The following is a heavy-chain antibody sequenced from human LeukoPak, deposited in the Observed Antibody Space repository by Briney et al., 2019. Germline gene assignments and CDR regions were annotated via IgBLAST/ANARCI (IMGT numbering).Heavy chain of an antibody. Sequence: GGSLRLSCAASGFTFSSYGMHWVRQAPGKGLEWVAFIRYDGSNKYYADSVKGRFTISRDNSKNTLYLQMNSLRAEDTAVYYCAKDLGALDGVEQQLAQVHWGQGTLVTVSS. CDR2: IRYDGSNK. D-gene: IGHD6-13*01. CDR3: AKDLGALDGVEQQLAQVH. CDR1: GFTFSSYG. V-gene: IGHV3-30*02. J-gene: IGHJ4*02.